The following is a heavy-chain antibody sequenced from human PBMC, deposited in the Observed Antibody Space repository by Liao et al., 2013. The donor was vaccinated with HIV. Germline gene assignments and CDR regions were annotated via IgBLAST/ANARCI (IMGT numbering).Heavy chain of an antibody. V-gene: IGHV4-4*07. J-gene: IGHJ4*02. CDR3: ARDESGGSEY. Sequence: QVQLLESGPGLVRPSETLSLTCAVSGASISNNYWTWLRQPAGKGLEWIGRIHSSGGTNYNPSLKSRVTLSVDTSRNQFSLKLNSMTAADTAVYYCARDESGGSEYWGQGTLVIVSS. CDR1: GASISNNY. CDR2: IHSSGGT. D-gene: IGHD3-16*01.